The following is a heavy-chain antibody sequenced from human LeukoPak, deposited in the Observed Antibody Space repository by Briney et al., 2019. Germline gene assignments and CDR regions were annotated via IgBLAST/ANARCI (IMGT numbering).Heavy chain of an antibody. Sequence: GGSLRLSCAASGFTFSDYAIHWVRQAPGKGLEWVAIIWSDGSNKYYADSVKGRFTISRDDSKNTVHLQMNSLRAEDTALYFCGRDLRSGYFDYLGQGTLVTVSS. D-gene: IGHD4-17*01. V-gene: IGHV3-33*01. J-gene: IGHJ4*02. CDR3: GRDLRSGYFDY. CDR1: GFTFSDYA. CDR2: IWSDGSNK.